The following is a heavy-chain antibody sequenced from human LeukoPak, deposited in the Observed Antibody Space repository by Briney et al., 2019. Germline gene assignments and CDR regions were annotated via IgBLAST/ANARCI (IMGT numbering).Heavy chain of an antibody. CDR1: GGSISSYY. D-gene: IGHD3-10*01. V-gene: IGHV4-59*01. Sequence: SETLSLTCTVSGGSISSYYWSWIRQPPGKGLEWIGYIYYSGSTNYNPSLKSRVTISVDTSKNQFSLKLSSVTAADTAVYYCAGITMVRGAPYWGQGTLVTVSS. CDR2: IYYSGST. CDR3: AGITMVRGAPY. J-gene: IGHJ4*02.